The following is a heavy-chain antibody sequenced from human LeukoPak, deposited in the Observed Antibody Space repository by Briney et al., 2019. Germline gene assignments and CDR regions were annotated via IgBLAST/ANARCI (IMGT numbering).Heavy chain of an antibody. V-gene: IGHV4-39*07. CDR1: GGSISRSSYY. Sequence: SETLSLTCTVSGGSISRSSYYWGWIRQPPGKGLEWIGSIYYSGSTYYNPSLKSRVTMSVDTAKNQFSLKLSSVTAADTAVYYCARGHTSSRMMADYWGQGTLVTVSS. J-gene: IGHJ4*02. CDR3: ARGHTSSRMMADY. D-gene: IGHD6-13*01. CDR2: IYYSGST.